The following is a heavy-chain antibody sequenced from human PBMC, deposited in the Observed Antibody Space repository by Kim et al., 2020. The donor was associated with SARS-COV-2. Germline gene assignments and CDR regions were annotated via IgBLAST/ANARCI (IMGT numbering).Heavy chain of an antibody. CDR3: ATSKVIAVADWFDP. J-gene: IGHJ5*02. D-gene: IGHD6-19*01. CDR1: RYTLTELS. CDR2: FDPEDGET. V-gene: IGHV1-24*01. Sequence: ASVKVSCKVSRYTLTELSMHWVRQAPGKGLEWMGGFDPEDGETIYAQKFQGRVTMTEDTSTDTAYMELSSLRSEDTAVYYCATSKVIAVADWFDPWGQGTLVTVSS.